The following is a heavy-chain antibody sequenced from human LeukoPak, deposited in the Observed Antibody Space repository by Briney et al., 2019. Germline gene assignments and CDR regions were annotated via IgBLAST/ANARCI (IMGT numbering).Heavy chain of an antibody. CDR3: ARDRARYDSSGYYYFGNY. CDR1: GFTFSSYS. CDR2: ISSSSSYI. J-gene: IGHJ4*02. V-gene: IGHV3-21*01. Sequence: PGGSLGLSCAASGFTFSSYSMNWVRQAPGKGLEWVSSISSSSSYIYYADSVKGRFTISRDNAKNSLYLQMNSLRAEDTAVYYCARDRARYDSSGYYYFGNYWGQGTLVTVSS. D-gene: IGHD3-22*01.